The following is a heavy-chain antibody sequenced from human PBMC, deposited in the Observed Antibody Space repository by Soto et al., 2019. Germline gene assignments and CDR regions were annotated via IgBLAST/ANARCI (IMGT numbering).Heavy chain of an antibody. J-gene: IGHJ4*02. CDR1: GNSFTTYY. Sequence: ASVKVSCKSSGNSFTTYYMHWVRQAPGQGLEWMGIINPSGGRTTYAQKFQGRVTMTRDTSTSTSHMEMSSLTSADTSVYYCAGLYHYDSSGYYDYWGQGTLVTVSS. CDR3: AGLYHYDSSGYYDY. D-gene: IGHD3-22*01. V-gene: IGHV1-46*01. CDR2: INPSGGRT.